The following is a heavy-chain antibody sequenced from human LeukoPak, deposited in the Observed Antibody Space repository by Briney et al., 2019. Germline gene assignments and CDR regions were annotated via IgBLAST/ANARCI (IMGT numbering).Heavy chain of an antibody. D-gene: IGHD3-3*01. V-gene: IGHV4-4*02. Sequence: KPSETLSLTCAVSGGSISSSNWWSWVRQPPGKGLEWIGEIYHSGSTNYNPSLKSRVTISVDTSKNQFSLKLSSVTAADTAVYYCARGGTIFGVAQMGDAFDIWGQGTMVTVSS. CDR3: ARGGTIFGVAQMGDAFDI. J-gene: IGHJ3*02. CDR2: IYHSGST. CDR1: GGSISSSNW.